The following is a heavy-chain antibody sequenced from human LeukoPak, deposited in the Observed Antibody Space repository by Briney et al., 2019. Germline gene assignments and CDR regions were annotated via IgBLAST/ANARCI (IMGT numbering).Heavy chain of an antibody. V-gene: IGHV3-7*01. J-gene: IGHJ4*02. CDR3: ATRRGEN. Sequence: GGSLRLSCAASGFTFSTYWMSWVRQAPGKGLEWVALIKEVDSDTYYMDSGRGRFTIFRDNADNSLYLQMNSLRGDDTAVYYCATRRGENWGQGTLVTVSS. CDR2: IKEVDSDT. CDR1: GFTFSTYW.